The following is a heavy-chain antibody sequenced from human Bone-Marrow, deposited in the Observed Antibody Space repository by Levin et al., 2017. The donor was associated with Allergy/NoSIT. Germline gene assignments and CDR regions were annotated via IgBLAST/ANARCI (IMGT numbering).Heavy chain of an antibody. D-gene: IGHD2-8*01. V-gene: IGHV1-8*01. CDR2: MNPNSGNT. CDR1: GYTFTSYD. J-gene: IGHJ6*02. Sequence: GASVKVSCKASGYTFTSYDINWVRQATGQGLEWMGWMNPNSGNTGYAQKFQGRVTMTRNTSISTAYMELSSLRSEDTAVYYCARGGRCTNGVCYEKEYGYYYYGMDVWGQGTTVTVSS. CDR3: ARGGRCTNGVCYEKEYGYYYYGMDV.